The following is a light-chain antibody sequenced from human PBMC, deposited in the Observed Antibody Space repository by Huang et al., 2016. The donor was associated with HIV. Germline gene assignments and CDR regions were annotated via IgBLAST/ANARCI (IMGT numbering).Light chain of an antibody. CDR3: QRRTKWPPVLT. CDR2: EAF. CDR1: QSVGVY. J-gene: IGKJ4*01. V-gene: IGKV3-11*01. Sequence: EIVLTQSPATLSLSPGDRATLPCRASQSVGVYLACYQQKPGQAPRLLIFEAFNRAPGIPHRFSGSGSGSDVTLTIDSLQPDDFAICYCQRRTKWPPVLTFGGGTRVEIK.